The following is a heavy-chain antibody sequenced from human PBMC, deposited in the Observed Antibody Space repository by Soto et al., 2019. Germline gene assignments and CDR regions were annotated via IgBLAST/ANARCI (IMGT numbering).Heavy chain of an antibody. D-gene: IGHD3-22*01. CDR3: AAEGALTTGLDY. J-gene: IGHJ4*02. CDR1: GYTFTGYY. Sequence: GASVKVSYKASGYTFTGYYMHWVRQAPGQGLEWMGWINPNSGGTNYAQKFQGRVTMTRDMSTSTAYMELSSLRSEDTAVYYCAAEGALTTGLDYWGQGTLVTVSS. V-gene: IGHV1-2*02. CDR2: INPNSGGT.